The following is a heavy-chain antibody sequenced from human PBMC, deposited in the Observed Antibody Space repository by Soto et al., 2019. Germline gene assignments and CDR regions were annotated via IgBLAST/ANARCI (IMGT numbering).Heavy chain of an antibody. D-gene: IGHD2-15*01. V-gene: IGHV4-4*02. J-gene: IGHJ5*02. CDR3: ARGSGWRVDP. Sequence: QVQLQESGPGLVKPSETLSLTCAVSGGSVSGDDWWSWVRQPPEKGLEWIGEIYQSGTTNYNPSHNSRLTTSLYKAQIQLSLKLTSLTAAHTAVYYCARGSGWRVDPWGQGTLVTVSS. CDR2: IYQSGTT. CDR1: GGSVSGDDW.